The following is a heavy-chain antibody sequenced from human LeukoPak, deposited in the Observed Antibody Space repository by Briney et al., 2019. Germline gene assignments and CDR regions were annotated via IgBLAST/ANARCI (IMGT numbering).Heavy chain of an antibody. CDR3: ARRRAAAGTRGLGYYYYGMDV. J-gene: IGHJ6*02. CDR2: IYYSGST. V-gene: IGHV4-59*12. D-gene: IGHD6-13*01. CDR1: GGSISSYY. Sequence: PSETLSLTCSVSGGSISSYYWSWIRQPPGKGLEWIGYIYYSGSTNYNPSLKSRVTISVDTSKNQFSLKLSSVTAADTAVYYCARRRAAAGTRGLGYYYYGMDVWGQGTTVTVSS.